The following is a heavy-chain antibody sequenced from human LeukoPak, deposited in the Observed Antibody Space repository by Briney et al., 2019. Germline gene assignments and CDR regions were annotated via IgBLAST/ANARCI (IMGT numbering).Heavy chain of an antibody. D-gene: IGHD2-2*02. CDR2: INPNSGGT. J-gene: IGHJ6*03. CDR3: AREFYCSSSSCYTYFYHMDV. CDR1: GYTFTGYY. V-gene: IGHV1-2*02. Sequence: ASVKVSCKASGYTFTGYYMHWVRQAPGQGLEWMGWINPNSGGTNYAQKFQGRVTMTRDTSISTAYMELSRLTYEDTAVYYCAREFYCSSSSCYTYFYHMDVWGKGTTVTVSS.